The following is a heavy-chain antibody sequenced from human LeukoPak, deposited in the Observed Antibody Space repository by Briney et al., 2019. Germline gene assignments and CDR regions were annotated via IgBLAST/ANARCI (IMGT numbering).Heavy chain of an antibody. J-gene: IGHJ3*02. CDR1: GFTFSSYS. D-gene: IGHD6-19*01. CDR2: ISSSSSYI. V-gene: IGHV3-21*01. CDR3: ARIRDLYSSGLFDAFDI. Sequence: GSLRLSCAASGFTFSSYSMNWVRQAPGKGLEWVSSISSSSSYIYYADSVKGRFAISRDNAKNSLYLQMNSLRAEDTAVYYCARIRDLYSSGLFDAFDIWGQGTMVTVSS.